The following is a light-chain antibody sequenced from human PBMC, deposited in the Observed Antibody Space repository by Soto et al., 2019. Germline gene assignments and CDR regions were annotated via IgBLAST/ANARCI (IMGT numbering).Light chain of an antibody. J-gene: IGKJ4*01. V-gene: IGKV3-11*01. CDR3: QQRSTGGVT. CDR1: QSVSSY. Sequence: DIVLTQSPATLSLSPGERATLSCRASQSVSSYLAWYQQRPGQAPRLLIYDASNRATGTPARFSGSGSGTDFTLTISSLEPEDFEVYHCQQRSTGGVTFGGGTRLEIK. CDR2: DAS.